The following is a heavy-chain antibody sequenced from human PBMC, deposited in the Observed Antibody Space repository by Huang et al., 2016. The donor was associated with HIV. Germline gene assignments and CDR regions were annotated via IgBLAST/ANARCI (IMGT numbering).Heavy chain of an antibody. CDR3: ARMFKYDSGGYWGNDAFDI. V-gene: IGHV4-34*02. CDR1: GGSFSGHY. CDR2: ISDSGST. D-gene: IGHD3-22*01. J-gene: IGHJ3*02. Sequence: QVQLPQWGAELLKPSETLSLTCAVSGGSFSGHYWTWIRQPPGRGLEWIGEISDSGSTTYNPSLKSRVTISGDTSQSQFSLKVNSVTAADTAIYYCARMFKYDSGGYWGNDAFDIWGQGTMVTVSS.